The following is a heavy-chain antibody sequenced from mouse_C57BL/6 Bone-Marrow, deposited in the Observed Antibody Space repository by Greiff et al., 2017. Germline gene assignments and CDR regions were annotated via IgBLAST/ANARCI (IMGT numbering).Heavy chain of an antibody. CDR3: ARSGYYSNSYAMEY. D-gene: IGHD2-5*01. CDR1: GYTFTSYN. J-gene: IGHJ4*01. V-gene: IGHV1-12*01. Sequence: LQQSGAELVRPGASVKMSCKASGYTFTSYNMHWVKQTPRQGLEWIGAIYPGNGDTSYNQNFKGKSTLTVDKSSSTAYMQLSSLTSEDSAVYYCARSGYYSNSYAMEYWGQGTSVTVSS. CDR2: IYPGNGDT.